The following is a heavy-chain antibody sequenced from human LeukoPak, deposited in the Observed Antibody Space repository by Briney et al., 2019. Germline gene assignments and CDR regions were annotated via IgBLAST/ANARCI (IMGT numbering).Heavy chain of an antibody. D-gene: IGHD2-2*01. J-gene: IGHJ6*04. CDR1: GGSFSGYY. Sequence: SETLSLTCAVYGGSFSGYYWSWIRQPPGKGLEWIGEINHSGSTNYNPSLKSRVTISVDTSKNLFSLKLSSVTAADTAVYYCASLRYCSSTSCSNGYYYYGMDVWGKGTTVTVSS. CDR2: INHSGST. V-gene: IGHV4-34*01. CDR3: ASLRYCSSTSCSNGYYYYGMDV.